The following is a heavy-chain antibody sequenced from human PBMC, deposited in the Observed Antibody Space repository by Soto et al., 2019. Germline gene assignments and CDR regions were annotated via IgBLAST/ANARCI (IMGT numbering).Heavy chain of an antibody. CDR1: GYTFTSYG. CDR2: ISAYNGNT. D-gene: IGHD3-3*01. Sequence: RASVKVSCKASGYTFTSYGISWVRQAPGQGLEWMGWISAYNGNTNYAQKLQGRVTMTTDTSTSTAYMELRSLRSDDTAVYYCARDRGITIFGVVIMASHDAFDIWGQGTMVTVSS. V-gene: IGHV1-18*04. CDR3: ARDRGITIFGVVIMASHDAFDI. J-gene: IGHJ3*02.